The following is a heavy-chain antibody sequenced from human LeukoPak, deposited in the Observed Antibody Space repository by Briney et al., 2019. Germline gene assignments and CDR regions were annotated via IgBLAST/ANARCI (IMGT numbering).Heavy chain of an antibody. CDR2: ISGSGGTT. CDR1: GFTFSTFA. D-gene: IGHD6-6*01. CDR3: ARDYRSSSGRSIDY. V-gene: IGHV3-23*01. Sequence: GGSLRLSCAASGFTFSTFAMSWVRQAPGKGLEWVSAISGSGGTTYYADSVQGRFTISRDNSQNTLYLQMNSLRAEDTAVYYCARDYRSSSGRSIDYWGQGTLVTVSS. J-gene: IGHJ4*02.